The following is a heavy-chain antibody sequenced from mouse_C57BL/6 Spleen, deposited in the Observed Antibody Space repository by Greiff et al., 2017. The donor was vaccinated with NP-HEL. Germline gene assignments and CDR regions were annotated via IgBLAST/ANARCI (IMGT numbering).Heavy chain of an antibody. Sequence: EVKVVESGGDLVKPGGSLKLSCAASGFTFSSYGMSWVRQTPDKRLEWVATISSGGSYTYYPDSVKGRFTISRDNAKNTLYLQMSSLKSEDTAMYYCSRRGRDDDGAYAMDYWGQGTSVTVSS. CDR1: GFTFSSYG. J-gene: IGHJ4*01. CDR2: ISSGGSYT. CDR3: SRRGRDDDGAYAMDY. D-gene: IGHD2-4*01. V-gene: IGHV5-6*02.